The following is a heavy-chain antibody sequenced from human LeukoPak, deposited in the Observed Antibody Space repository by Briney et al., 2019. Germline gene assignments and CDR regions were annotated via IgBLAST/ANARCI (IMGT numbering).Heavy chain of an antibody. V-gene: IGHV1-8*01. J-gene: IGHJ4*02. D-gene: IGHD3-10*01. CDR3: ARDRRYYYGSGSSLGY. CDR1: GYTFTSYD. CDR2: MNPNSGNT. Sequence: ASVKVSCKASGYTFTSYDINWVRQATGQGLEWMGWMNPNSGNTGYAQKFQGRVTMTRNTSISTAYMELSSLRSEDTAVYYCARDRRYYYGSGSSLGYWGQGTLVTVSS.